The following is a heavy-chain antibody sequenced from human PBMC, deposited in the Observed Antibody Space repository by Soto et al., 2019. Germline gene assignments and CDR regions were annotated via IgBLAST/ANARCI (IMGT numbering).Heavy chain of an antibody. Sequence: EVQLVESGGGLVQPGGSLRLSCAASGFTFSSYSMNWVRQAPGKGLEWVSYISSSSSSIYYADPVKRRLTISRGNAKNSLCLQMNSLRDEDTAVYYCARRDDFWSGYPRASYSMDVLGQGTTVTVSS. CDR3: ARRDDFWSGYPRASYSMDV. J-gene: IGHJ6*02. D-gene: IGHD3-3*01. CDR2: ISSSSSSI. V-gene: IGHV3-48*02. CDR1: GFTFSSYS.